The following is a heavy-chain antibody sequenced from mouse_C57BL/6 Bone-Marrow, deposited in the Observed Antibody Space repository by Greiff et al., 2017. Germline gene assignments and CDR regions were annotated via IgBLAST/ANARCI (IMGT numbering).Heavy chain of an antibody. Sequence: QVQLKQSGPGLVQPSQSLSITCTVSGFSLTSYGVHWVRQSPGKGLEWLGVIWSGGSTDYNAAFMSRLSINKDNSKSQVFFKMNSLQADDTAIYYCAKHYYYGSSYDYAMDYWGQGTSVTVSS. CDR3: AKHYYYGSSYDYAMDY. V-gene: IGHV2-4*01. D-gene: IGHD1-1*01. CDR1: GFSLTSYG. J-gene: IGHJ4*01. CDR2: IWSGGST.